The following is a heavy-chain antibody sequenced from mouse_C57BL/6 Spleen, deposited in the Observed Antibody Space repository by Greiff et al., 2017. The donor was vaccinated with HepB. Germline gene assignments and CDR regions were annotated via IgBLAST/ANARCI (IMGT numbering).Heavy chain of an antibody. V-gene: IGHV5-9-1*02. J-gene: IGHJ2*01. Sequence: EVQGVESGEGLVKPGGSLKLSCAASGFTFSSYAMSWVRQTPEKRLEWVAYISSGGDYIYYADTVKGRFTISRDNARNTLYLQMSSLKSEDTAMYYCTRGGGYDHLDYWGQGTTLTVSS. CDR1: GFTFSSYA. D-gene: IGHD2-2*01. CDR2: ISSGGDYI. CDR3: TRGGGYDHLDY.